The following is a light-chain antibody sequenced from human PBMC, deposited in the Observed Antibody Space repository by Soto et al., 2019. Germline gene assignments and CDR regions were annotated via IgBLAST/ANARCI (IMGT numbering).Light chain of an antibody. Sequence: EIVVTQSPATLSLSPGERATLSCRASQSVSSHLAWYQQKPGQAPRLLIYDASNRATGIPARFSGSGSGTDFTLTISRLEPEDFAVYYGQQRADWWTFGQGTKVEVK. V-gene: IGKV3-11*01. CDR3: QQRADWWT. CDR2: DAS. J-gene: IGKJ1*01. CDR1: QSVSSH.